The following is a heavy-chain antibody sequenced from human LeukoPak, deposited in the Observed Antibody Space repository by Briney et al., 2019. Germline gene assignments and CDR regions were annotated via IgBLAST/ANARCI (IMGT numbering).Heavy chain of an antibody. J-gene: IGHJ4*02. CDR3: AKGSGWYV. CDR2: ISGSGGST. D-gene: IGHD6-19*01. Sequence: GGSLRLSCAASGFTFSSSSMSWVRQAPGKGLEWVSVISGSGGSTDYADSVKGRFTISRDNSKNTLYLQINSLRAEDTAVYYCAKGSGWYVWGQGTLVTDSS. V-gene: IGHV3-23*01. CDR1: GFTFSSSS.